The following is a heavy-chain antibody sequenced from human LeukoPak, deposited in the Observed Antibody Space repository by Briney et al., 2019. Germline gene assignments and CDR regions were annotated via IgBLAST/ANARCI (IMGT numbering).Heavy chain of an antibody. V-gene: IGHV4-38-2*02. CDR3: ARGALSRIVAAGYNWFDP. D-gene: IGHD6-13*01. CDR2: IYHSGST. Sequence: PSETLSLTCSVSGYSISSGYYWGWIRQPPGKGLEWIGTIYHSGSTYYNPSLKSRVTISVDTSKNQFSLKLSSVTAADTAVYYCARGALSRIVAAGYNWFDPWGQGTLVTVSS. CDR1: GYSISSGYY. J-gene: IGHJ5*02.